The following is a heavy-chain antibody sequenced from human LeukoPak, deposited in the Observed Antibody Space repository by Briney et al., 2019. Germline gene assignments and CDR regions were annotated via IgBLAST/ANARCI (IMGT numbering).Heavy chain of an antibody. J-gene: IGHJ3*02. D-gene: IGHD7-27*01. CDR1: GFTFSSYA. CDR3: ARAGDGFDI. V-gene: IGHV3-33*08. CDR2: IWYDGSDK. Sequence: GGSLRLSCAASGFTFSSYAMSWVRQAPGKGLEWVAVIWYDGSDKYYADSVKGRFTVSRDNSKNTLYLQMNSLRAEDTAVYYCARAGDGFDIWGQGTLVTVSS.